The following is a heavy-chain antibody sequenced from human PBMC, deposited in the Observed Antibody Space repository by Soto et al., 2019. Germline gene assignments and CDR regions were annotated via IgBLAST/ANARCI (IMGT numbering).Heavy chain of an antibody. V-gene: IGHV4-34*01. CDR2: INHSGST. J-gene: IGHJ3*02. Sequence: SETLSLTCAVYGGSFSGYYWSWIRQPPGKGLEWIGEINHSGSTNYNPSLKGRVTISVDTSKNQFSLKLSSVTAADTAVYYCARGPYCSGGSCYNAFDIWGQGTMVTVSS. CDR1: GGSFSGYY. CDR3: ARGPYCSGGSCYNAFDI. D-gene: IGHD2-15*01.